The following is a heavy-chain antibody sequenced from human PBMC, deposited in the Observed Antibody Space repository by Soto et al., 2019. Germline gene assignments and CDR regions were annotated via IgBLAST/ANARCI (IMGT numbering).Heavy chain of an antibody. CDR2: IIPIFGTA. D-gene: IGHD1-26*01. J-gene: IGHJ6*02. CDR1: GGTFSSYA. CDR3: AWGELLRLWYYYYGMDV. Sequence: QVQLVQSGAEVKKPGSSVKVSCKASGGTFSSYAISWVRQAPGQGLEWMGGIIPIFGTANYAQKFQGRVTITADKSTSTAYMELSSLRSEDTAVYYCAWGELLRLWYYYYGMDVWGQGTTVTVSS. V-gene: IGHV1-69*06.